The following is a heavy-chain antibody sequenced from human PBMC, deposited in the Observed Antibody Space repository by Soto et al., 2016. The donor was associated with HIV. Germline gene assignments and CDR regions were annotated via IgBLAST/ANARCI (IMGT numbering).Heavy chain of an antibody. CDR2: ISASSANT. CDR3: ARERLWFGEGMDV. V-gene: IGHV1-18*01. J-gene: IGHJ6*04. Sequence: QVQLVQSGTEVKKPGSSVKVSCKASGGTFSSYAINWVRQAPGQGLEWMGWISASSANTNYAQKLQGRVTMTTDASTNTAYMELRSLGFDDTAIYYCARERLWFGEGMDVWGKGTTVTVSS. CDR1: GGTFSSYA. D-gene: IGHD3-10*01.